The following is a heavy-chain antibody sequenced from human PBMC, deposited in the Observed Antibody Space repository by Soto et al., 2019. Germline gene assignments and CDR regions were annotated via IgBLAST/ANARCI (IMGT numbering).Heavy chain of an antibody. CDR2: IYYSGST. Sequence: QVQLQESGPGLVKPSQTLSLTCTVSGGSISSGGYYWSWIRQHPGKGLEWIGYIYYSGSTYYNPSLKRRATISVDTSKNQFSLKLSSVTAADTAVYYCARGGPGDYYGSGSYGYWGQGTLVTVSS. D-gene: IGHD3-10*01. CDR3: ARGGPGDYYGSGSYGY. V-gene: IGHV4-31*03. CDR1: GGSISSGGYY. J-gene: IGHJ4*02.